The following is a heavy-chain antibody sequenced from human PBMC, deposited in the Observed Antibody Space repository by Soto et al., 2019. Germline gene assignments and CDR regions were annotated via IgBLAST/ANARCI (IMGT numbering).Heavy chain of an antibody. D-gene: IGHD3-16*02. CDR1: GFTFSSYA. J-gene: IGHJ6*02. Sequence: GGSLRLSCAASGFTFSSYAMHWVRQAPGKGLEWVAVISYDGSNKYYADSVKGRFTISRDNSKNTLYLQMNSLRAEDTAVYYCAREQGRVWGSYRYYCYYGMDVWGQGTTVTVSS. CDR2: ISYDGSNK. V-gene: IGHV3-30*04. CDR3: AREQGRVWGSYRYYCYYGMDV.